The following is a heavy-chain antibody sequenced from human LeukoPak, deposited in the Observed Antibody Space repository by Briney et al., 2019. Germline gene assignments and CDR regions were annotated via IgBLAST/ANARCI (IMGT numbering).Heavy chain of an antibody. J-gene: IGHJ4*02. CDR1: GFTFSSYG. V-gene: IGHV3-23*01. D-gene: IGHD2/OR15-2a*01. CDR3: AKALVRSSMVFDY. Sequence: GGSLRLSCAASGFTFSSYGMHWVRQAPGKGLEWVSAISGSGGSTYYADSVKGRFTISRDNSKNTLNLQMNSLRAEDTAVYYCAKALVRSSMVFDYWGQGTLVTVSS. CDR2: ISGSGGST.